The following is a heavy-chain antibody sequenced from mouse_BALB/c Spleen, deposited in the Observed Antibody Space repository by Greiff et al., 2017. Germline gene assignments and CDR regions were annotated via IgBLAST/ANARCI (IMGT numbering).Heavy chain of an antibody. J-gene: IGHJ2*01. D-gene: IGHD2-4*01. V-gene: IGHV5-12-1*01. CDR3: ARRERIYYDFDY. CDR2: ISSGGGST. CDR1: GFAFSSYD. Sequence: EVKLQESGGGLVKPGGSLKLSCAASGFAFSSYDMSWVRQTPEKRLEWVAYISSGGGSTYYPDTVKGRFTISRDNAKNTLYLQMSSLKSEDTAMYYCARRERIYYDFDYWGQGTTLTVSS.